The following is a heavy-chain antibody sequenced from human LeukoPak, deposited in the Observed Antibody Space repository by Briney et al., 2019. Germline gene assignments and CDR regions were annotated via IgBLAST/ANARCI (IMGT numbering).Heavy chain of an antibody. J-gene: IGHJ4*02. CDR3: ARHVRFVGIDY. CDR1: GGTISSYY. Sequence: SETLSLTCTVSGGTISSYYWNWIRQPPGKGLEWIGYIHDSGSTKYNPSLKSRVAISVDTPRDQFSLKLSSVTAADTAVYYCARHVRFVGIDYWGQGTLVTVSS. D-gene: IGHD3-10*02. CDR2: IHDSGST. V-gene: IGHV4-59*08.